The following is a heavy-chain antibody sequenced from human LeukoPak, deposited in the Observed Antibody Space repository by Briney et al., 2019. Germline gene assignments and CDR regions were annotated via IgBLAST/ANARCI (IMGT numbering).Heavy chain of an antibody. CDR3: ATLAYGPDY. V-gene: IGHV3-48*04. D-gene: IGHD3-10*01. Sequence: PGGSLRLSCAASGFTFSSYSMNWVRQAPGKGLEWVSYISSSSSTIYYADSVKGRFTISRDNARNTLFLQMNSLGAEDTAVYYCATLAYGPDYWGQGTLVTVSS. J-gene: IGHJ4*02. CDR1: GFTFSSYS. CDR2: ISSSSSTI.